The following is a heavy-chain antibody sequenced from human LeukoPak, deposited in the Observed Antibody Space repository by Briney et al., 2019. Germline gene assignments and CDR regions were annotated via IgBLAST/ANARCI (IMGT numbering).Heavy chain of an antibody. Sequence: SETLSLTCAVYGGSFSGYYWSWIRQPPGKGLEWIGEINHSGSTNYNPSLKSRVTISVDTSKNQFSLKLSSVTAADTAVYYCARGRGRALDYWGQGTLVTVSS. J-gene: IGHJ4*02. CDR2: INHSGST. V-gene: IGHV4-34*01. D-gene: IGHD6-25*01. CDR3: ARGRGRALDY. CDR1: GGSFSGYY.